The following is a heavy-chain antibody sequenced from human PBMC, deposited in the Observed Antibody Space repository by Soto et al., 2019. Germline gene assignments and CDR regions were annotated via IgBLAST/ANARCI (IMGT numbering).Heavy chain of an antibody. V-gene: IGHV5-51*01. J-gene: IGHJ4*02. CDR2: IYPGDSDT. CDR3: ASRYCSGGSCYEFDY. Sequence: LGESLKISCKGSGYSFTSYWIGWVRQMPGKGLEWMGIIYPGDSDTRYSPSFQGQVTISADKSISTAYLQWSSLKASDTAMYYCASRYCSGGSCYEFDYWGQGTLVTVSS. D-gene: IGHD2-15*01. CDR1: GYSFTSYW.